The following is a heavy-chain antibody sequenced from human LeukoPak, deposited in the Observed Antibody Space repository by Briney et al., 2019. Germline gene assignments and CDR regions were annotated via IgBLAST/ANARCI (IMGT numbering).Heavy chain of an antibody. Sequence: GGSLRLSCAASGFXFSTYWMHWVRQAPGKGLVWVSLINSDGSSTSYADSVKGRFTISRDNAKNTLYLQMNSLRAEGTAVYYCARDTAGYCSGGSCYWGGFDIWGQGTMVTVSS. CDR2: INSDGSST. D-gene: IGHD2-15*01. V-gene: IGHV3-74*01. J-gene: IGHJ3*02. CDR3: ARDTAGYCSGGSCYWGGFDI. CDR1: GFXFSTYW.